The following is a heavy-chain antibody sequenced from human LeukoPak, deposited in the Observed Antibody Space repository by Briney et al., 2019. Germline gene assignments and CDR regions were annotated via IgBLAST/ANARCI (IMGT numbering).Heavy chain of an antibody. D-gene: IGHD6-13*01. V-gene: IGHV1-24*01. Sequence: ASVKISCKASGYTFTRYGISWVRQAPGTGLEWMGGFDPEDGETIYAQKFQGRVTMTEDTSTDTAYMELSSLRSEDTAVYYCATATYSSSWPFDYWSQGTLVTVSS. CDR1: GYTFTRYG. J-gene: IGHJ4*02. CDR2: FDPEDGET. CDR3: ATATYSSSWPFDY.